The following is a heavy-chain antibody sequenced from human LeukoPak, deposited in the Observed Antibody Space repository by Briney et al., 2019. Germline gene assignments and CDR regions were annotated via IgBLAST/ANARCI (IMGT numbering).Heavy chain of an antibody. CDR3: ARGTVFGVATNWFDP. CDR2: IHYTGTT. J-gene: IGHJ5*02. CDR1: GGAVSTYY. D-gene: IGHD3-3*01. Sequence: PSETLSLTCTVSGGAVSTYYWSWLRQPPGKGLEWLGTIHYTGTTDYNPSLKSRVTISVDTSKKQFSLKLSSVTAADTAVYYCARGTVFGVATNWFDPWGQGTLVTVSS. V-gene: IGHV4-59*02.